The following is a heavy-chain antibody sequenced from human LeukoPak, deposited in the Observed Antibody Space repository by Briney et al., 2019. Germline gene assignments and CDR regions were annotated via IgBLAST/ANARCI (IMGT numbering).Heavy chain of an antibody. CDR2: TYYSGST. V-gene: IGHV4-59*01. CDR3: ARGDLRFDP. Sequence: PSETLSLTCTVSGGSISSYYWSWIRQPPGKGLEWIGYTYYSGSTNYNPSLKSRVTISVDTSKNQFSLKLSSVTAADTAVYYCARGDLRFDPWGQGTLVTVSS. J-gene: IGHJ5*02. CDR1: GGSISSYY.